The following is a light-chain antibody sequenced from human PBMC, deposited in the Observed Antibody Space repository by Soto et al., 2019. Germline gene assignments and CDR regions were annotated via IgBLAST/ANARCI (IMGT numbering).Light chain of an antibody. CDR1: SSDVGGYNY. J-gene: IGLJ1*01. CDR2: DVS. CDR3: SSYTGSSTLCV. V-gene: IGLV2-14*01. Sequence: QSALTQPASVSGSPGQSITISCTGTSSDVGGYNYVSWYQQHPGKAPKLMIYDVSNRPSGVSNRFSGSKSGNTAALTISGLRAEDEDDYYCSSYTGSSTLCVFGTGTKLTVL.